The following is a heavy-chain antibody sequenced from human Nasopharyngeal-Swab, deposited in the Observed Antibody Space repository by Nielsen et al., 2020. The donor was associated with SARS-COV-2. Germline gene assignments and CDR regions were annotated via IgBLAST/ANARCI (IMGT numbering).Heavy chain of an antibody. CDR3: ARRGEGYGDYLDY. CDR1: GGSISNYH. J-gene: IGHJ4*02. V-gene: IGHV4-59*08. CDR2: IYYSGST. D-gene: IGHD4-17*01. Sequence: GSLRLSRSVSGGSISNYHWNWIRQPPGKGLEWIGYIYYSGSTNYNPSLKSRVTISVDTSKNQFSLKLSSVTAADTAVYYCARRGEGYGDYLDYWGQGTLVTVSS.